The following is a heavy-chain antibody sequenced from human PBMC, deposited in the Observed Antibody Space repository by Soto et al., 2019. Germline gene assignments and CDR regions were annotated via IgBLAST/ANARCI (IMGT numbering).Heavy chain of an antibody. D-gene: IGHD3-3*01. V-gene: IGHV1-46*01. Sequence: ASVKVSCKASGYTFTSYYMHWVRQAPGQGLEWMGKINPSGGSTSYAQKFQGRVTMTRDTSTSTVYMELSSLRSEDTAVYYCATGSKVLRFLEWFTMDVWGQGTTVTVSS. J-gene: IGHJ6*02. CDR2: INPSGGST. CDR3: ATGSKVLRFLEWFTMDV. CDR1: GYTFTSYY.